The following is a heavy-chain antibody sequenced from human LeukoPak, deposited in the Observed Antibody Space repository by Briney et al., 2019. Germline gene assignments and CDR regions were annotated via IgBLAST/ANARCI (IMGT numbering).Heavy chain of an antibody. J-gene: IGHJ4*02. V-gene: IGHV3-23*01. Sequence: PGGSLRLSXAASGFTFDDYAMTWVRQAPGKGLEWVSAVSGSGGSTYYADSVKGRFTISRDNSKNTLYLQMNSLRAEDTAVYYCAKSLNYYDSSGYYGALDYWGQGTLVTVSS. CDR3: AKSLNYYDSSGYYGALDY. CDR2: VSGSGGST. CDR1: GFTFDDYA. D-gene: IGHD3-22*01.